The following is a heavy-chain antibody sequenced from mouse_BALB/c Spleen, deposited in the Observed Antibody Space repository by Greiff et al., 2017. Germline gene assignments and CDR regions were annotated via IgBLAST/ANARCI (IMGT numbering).Heavy chain of an antibody. D-gene: IGHD2-14*01. CDR2: ISSGSSTI. J-gene: IGHJ1*01. Sequence: EVQLVESGGGLVQPGGSRKLSCAASGFTFSSFGMHWVRQAPEKGLEWVAYISSGSSTIYYADTVKGRFTISRDNPKNTLFLQMTSLRSEDTAMYYCARHYRYDGLYFDVWGAGTTVTVSS. CDR1: GFTFSSFG. CDR3: ARHYRYDGLYFDV. V-gene: IGHV5-17*02.